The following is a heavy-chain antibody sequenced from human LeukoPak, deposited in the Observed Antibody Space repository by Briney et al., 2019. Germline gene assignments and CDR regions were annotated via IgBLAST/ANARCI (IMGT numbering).Heavy chain of an antibody. D-gene: IGHD2-2*01. CDR2: INYSGNA. Sequence: SETLSLTCTASGGSITSTSYYWGWIRQSPGRGLEWIGIINYSGNAYYNPSLKSRVTISVDTSKNQFSLEMTSATAVDTAVYYCGRTGVIPAAHFDYWGQGTLVTVSS. CDR3: GRTGVIPAAHFDY. V-gene: IGHV4-39*01. J-gene: IGHJ4*02. CDR1: GGSITSTSYY.